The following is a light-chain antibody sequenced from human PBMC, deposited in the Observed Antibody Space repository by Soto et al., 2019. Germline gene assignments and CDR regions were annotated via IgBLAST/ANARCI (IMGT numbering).Light chain of an antibody. J-gene: IGKJ1*01. CDR2: KAS. V-gene: IGKV1-5*03. CDR3: QQYSSYRT. CDR1: QTISSW. Sequence: DIQMTQSPSTLSGSVGDRVTITCRASQTISSWLAWYQQKPGKAPKLLIYKASTLKSGVPSRFSGSGSGTEFTLTISSLQPDDFGTYYCQQYSSYRTFGQGTKVDIK.